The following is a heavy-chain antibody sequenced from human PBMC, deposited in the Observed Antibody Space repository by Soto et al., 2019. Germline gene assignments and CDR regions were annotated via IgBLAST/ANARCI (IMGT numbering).Heavy chain of an antibody. CDR3: ARASDPAMVNGAYYYYVMAV. V-gene: IGHV1-69*06. D-gene: IGHD5-18*01. Sequence: SVKVSCKASGGTFSSYAISWVRQAPGQGLEWMGGIIPIFGTANYAQKFQGRVTITADKSTSTAYMELSSLRSEDTAVYYCARASDPAMVNGAYYYYVMAVWGHGTTVIVS. CDR1: GGTFSSYA. CDR2: IIPIFGTA. J-gene: IGHJ6*02.